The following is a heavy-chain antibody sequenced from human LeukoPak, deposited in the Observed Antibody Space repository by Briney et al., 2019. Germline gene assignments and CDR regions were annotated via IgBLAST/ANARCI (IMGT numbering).Heavy chain of an antibody. CDR1: GSTFSSYS. D-gene: IGHD3-22*01. CDR2: ISNTKTYI. CDR3: VRDGAYYDSAPYNFDF. Sequence: PGGSLRLSCAASGSTFSSYSFNWVRQAPGKGLEWISSISNTKTYINYADSVKGRFTISRDNAKNSLFLHMTSLRAEDTAVYYCVRDGAYYDSAPYNFDFWGQGTLVAVSS. V-gene: IGHV3-21*01. J-gene: IGHJ4*02.